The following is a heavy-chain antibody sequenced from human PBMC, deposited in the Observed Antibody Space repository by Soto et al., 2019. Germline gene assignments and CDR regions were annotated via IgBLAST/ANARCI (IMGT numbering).Heavy chain of an antibody. J-gene: IGHJ4*02. CDR1: GLTFRNFV. CDR3: EQDRGWGVVSPSHDY. Sequence: EVQLLESGGGLVQPGGSLRVSCAASGLTFRNFVMSWVLQAPGKGLEWVSAIRGSGGETFYADSVKGRFTISRDNSRNTLYLQMTSLRDEDTALYFCEQDRGWGVVSPSHDYWGRGTLVTVSS. CDR2: IRGSGGET. D-gene: IGHD2-21*01. V-gene: IGHV3-23*01.